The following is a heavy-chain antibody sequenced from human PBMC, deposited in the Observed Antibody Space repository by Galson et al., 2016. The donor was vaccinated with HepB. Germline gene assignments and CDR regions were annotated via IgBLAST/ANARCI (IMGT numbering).Heavy chain of an antibody. CDR1: DDSIRGYY. CDR2: IYSTGST. Sequence: TLSLTCTVSDDSIRGYYWSWIRQPPGKGLEWIGYIYSTGSTKYNPSLKSRVAISVDAAKNQFSLQLTSVTTADSAIYFCARHCSRTYCPEGTDAFDVWGQGTLVTVSS. D-gene: IGHD1-14*01. J-gene: IGHJ3*01. V-gene: IGHV4-59*08. CDR3: ARHCSRTYCPEGTDAFDV.